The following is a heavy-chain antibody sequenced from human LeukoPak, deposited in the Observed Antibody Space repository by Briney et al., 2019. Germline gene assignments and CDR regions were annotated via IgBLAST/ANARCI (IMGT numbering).Heavy chain of an antibody. J-gene: IGHJ3*02. CDR1: GGSISSYY. Sequence: SETLSLTCTVSGGSISSYYWSWIRQPPGKGLEWIGYIYYSGSTNYNPSLKSRVTTSVDTSKNQFSLKLSSVTAADTAVYYCAREEYSSSSDAFDIWGQGTMVTVSS. CDR2: IYYSGST. V-gene: IGHV4-59*01. CDR3: AREEYSSSSDAFDI. D-gene: IGHD6-6*01.